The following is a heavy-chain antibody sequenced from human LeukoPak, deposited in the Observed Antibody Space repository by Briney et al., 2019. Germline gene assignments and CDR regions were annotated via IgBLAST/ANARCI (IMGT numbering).Heavy chain of an antibody. J-gene: IGHJ4*02. CDR2: ISYDGSNK. CDR3: ARDPTRQLVLTYYFDY. Sequence: GGSLRLSCAAAGFTFSSYAMHWVRQAPGKGLEWVAVISYDGSNKYYADSAKGRFTISRDNSKNTLYLQMNSLRAEDTAVYYCARDPTRQLVLTYYFDYWGQGTLVTVSS. D-gene: IGHD6-6*01. V-gene: IGHV3-30-3*01. CDR1: GFTFSSYA.